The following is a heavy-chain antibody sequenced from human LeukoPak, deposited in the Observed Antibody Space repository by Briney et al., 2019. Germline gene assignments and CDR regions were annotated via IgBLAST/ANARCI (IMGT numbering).Heavy chain of an antibody. D-gene: IGHD5-12*01. CDR2: IYYSGST. CDR1: GGSISSYY. V-gene: IGHV4-59*01. J-gene: IGHJ6*02. Sequence: SETLSLTCTVSGGSISSYYWSWIRHPPGKGLEWIGYIYYSGSTNYNPSLKSRVTISVDTSKNQFSLKLSSVTAADTAVYYCARLRGYSGYDRFYYYYGMDVWGQGTTVTVSS. CDR3: ARLRGYSGYDRFYYYYGMDV.